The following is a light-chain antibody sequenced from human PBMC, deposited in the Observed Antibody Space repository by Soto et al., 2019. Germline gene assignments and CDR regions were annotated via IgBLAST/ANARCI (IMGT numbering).Light chain of an antibody. CDR3: QAWDSSTVI. J-gene: IGLJ2*01. Sequence: SYELTQPPSVSVSPGQTASITCSGDKLGDKYVCWYQQKPGQSPVLVIYQDIKRPSGIPERFSGSNSGNTALLTISGTQAMDEADYYCQAWDSSTVIFGGGTKLTVL. V-gene: IGLV3-1*01. CDR2: QDI. CDR1: KLGDKY.